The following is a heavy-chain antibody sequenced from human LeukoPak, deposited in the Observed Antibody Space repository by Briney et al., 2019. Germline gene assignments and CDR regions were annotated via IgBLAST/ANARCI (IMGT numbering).Heavy chain of an antibody. CDR1: GGTFSSYA. D-gene: IGHD3-10*01. CDR3: ARGFGSGSYYLDY. CDR2: IIPIFGTA. Sequence: GASVRVSCKASGGTFSSYAISWVRQAPGQGLEWMGGIIPIFGTANYAQKFQGRVTMTRNTSISTAYMELSSLRSEDTAVYYCARGFGSGSYYLDYWGQGTLVTVSS. J-gene: IGHJ4*02. V-gene: IGHV1-69*05.